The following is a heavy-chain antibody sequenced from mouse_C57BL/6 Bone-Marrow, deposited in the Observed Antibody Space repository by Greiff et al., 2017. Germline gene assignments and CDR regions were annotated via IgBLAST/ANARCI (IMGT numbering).Heavy chain of an antibody. CDR2: IYPGSGST. V-gene: IGHV1-55*01. J-gene: IGHJ3*01. CDR1: GYTFTSYW. Sequence: QVQLQQPGAELVKPGASVKLSCKASGYTFTSYWMHWVKQRPGQGLEWIGDIYPGSGSTNYNEKFKSKATLTVDTSSSTAYMQLSSLTSEDSAVYYCARGGLRLVAYWGQGTLVTVSA. D-gene: IGHD3-2*02. CDR3: ARGGLRLVAY.